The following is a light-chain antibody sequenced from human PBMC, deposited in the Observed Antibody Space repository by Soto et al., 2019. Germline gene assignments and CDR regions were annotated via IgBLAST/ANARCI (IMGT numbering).Light chain of an antibody. CDR3: QQYYKTPLT. J-gene: IGKJ3*01. V-gene: IGKV4-1*01. CDR1: QSVLYSSNNKNY. CDR2: WAS. Sequence: DIVMTQSPDSLTVSLGERATINCKSSQSVLYSSNNKNYLAWYQQKPGQPPKLLLYWASTRESGVPDRFSGSGSGTDFTLTISSLQAEDVAVYYCQQYYKTPLTFGPGTKVDIK.